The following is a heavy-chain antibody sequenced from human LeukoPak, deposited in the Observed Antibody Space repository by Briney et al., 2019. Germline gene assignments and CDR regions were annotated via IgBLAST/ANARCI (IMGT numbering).Heavy chain of an antibody. V-gene: IGHV3-7*01. CDR2: MNPDGSTI. CDR1: GFSFSGSW. CDR3: ARDPLNGALDI. Sequence: QPGGSLRLSCTASGFSFSGSWMSWVRQLPGKGLEWLADMNPDGSTIVYVDSVKGRFTISRNNAKNSVYLQMDGLRAEDTAVYYCARDPLNGALDIWGQGTLVTVSS. J-gene: IGHJ3*02.